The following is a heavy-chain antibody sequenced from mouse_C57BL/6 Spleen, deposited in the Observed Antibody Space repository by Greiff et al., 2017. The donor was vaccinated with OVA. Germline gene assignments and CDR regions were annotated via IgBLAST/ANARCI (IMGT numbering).Heavy chain of an antibody. V-gene: IGHV3-6*01. CDR1: GYSITSGYY. J-gene: IGHJ2*01. CDR2: ISYDGSN. Sequence: EVQLVESGPGLVKPSQSLSLTCSVTGYSITSGYYWNWIRQFPGNKLEWMGYISYDGSNNYNPSLKNRISITRDTSKNQFFLKLNSVTTEDTATYYCARGGGLRRGGMEDWGQGTTLTVSS. CDR3: ARGGGLRRGGMED. D-gene: IGHD2-4*01.